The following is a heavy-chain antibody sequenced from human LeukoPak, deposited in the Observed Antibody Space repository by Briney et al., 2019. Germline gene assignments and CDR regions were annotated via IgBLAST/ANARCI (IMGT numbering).Heavy chain of an antibody. V-gene: IGHV3-23*01. CDR1: GFTFSSYA. D-gene: IGHD3-10*01. CDR2: ISGSGGST. CDR3: AKDLVWFREPGDY. Sequence: GGSLRLSCAASGFTFSSYAMSWVRHAPGKGLEWVSAISGSGGSTYYADSVKGRFTISRDNSKNTLYLQMNSLRAEDTAVYYCAKDLVWFREPGDYWGQGTLVTVSS. J-gene: IGHJ4*02.